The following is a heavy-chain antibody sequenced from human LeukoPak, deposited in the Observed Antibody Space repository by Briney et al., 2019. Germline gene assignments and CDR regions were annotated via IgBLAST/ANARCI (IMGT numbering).Heavy chain of an antibody. V-gene: IGHV3-30*04. D-gene: IGHD1-1*01. J-gene: IGHJ4*02. CDR2: ISNDGRDK. Sequence: GGSLRLSCAASGFTFSSYAMHWVRQAPGKGLEWVAVISNDGRDKHYADSVKGRFTFSRDNSKNTVHLQMNSLRTEDTAMYYCARDRNAPAKYFFDYWGQGTLVTVSS. CDR1: GFTFSSYA. CDR3: ARDRNAPAKYFFDY.